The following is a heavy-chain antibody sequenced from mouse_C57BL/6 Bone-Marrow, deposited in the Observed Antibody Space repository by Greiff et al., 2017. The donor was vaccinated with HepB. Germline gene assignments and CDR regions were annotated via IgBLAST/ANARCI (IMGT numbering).Heavy chain of an antibody. Sequence: EVQLQQSGPELVKPGASVKISCKASGYSFTDYNMNWVKQSHGKSLEWIGVINPNYGTTSYNQKFKGKATLTVDQSSSTAYMQLNSLTSEDSAVYYCARNYGSGSSGYFDFWGKGTTVTVSS. CDR1: GYSFTDYN. CDR3: ARNYGSGSSGYFDF. J-gene: IGHJ1*03. V-gene: IGHV1-39*01. D-gene: IGHD1-1*01. CDR2: INPNYGTT.